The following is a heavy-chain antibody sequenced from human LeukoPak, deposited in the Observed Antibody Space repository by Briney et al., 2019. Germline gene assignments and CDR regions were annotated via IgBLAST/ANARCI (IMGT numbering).Heavy chain of an antibody. CDR2: IYYSGST. V-gene: IGHV4-39*01. Sequence: PSETLSLTCTVSGGSISSSSYYWGWIRQPPGKGLERIGSIYYSGSTYYNPSLKSRVTISVYTSKNQFSLKLSSVTAADTAVYYCARQGIAAAGRARYNWFDPWGQGTLVTVSS. CDR3: ARQGIAAAGRARYNWFDP. J-gene: IGHJ5*02. D-gene: IGHD6-13*01. CDR1: GGSISSSSYY.